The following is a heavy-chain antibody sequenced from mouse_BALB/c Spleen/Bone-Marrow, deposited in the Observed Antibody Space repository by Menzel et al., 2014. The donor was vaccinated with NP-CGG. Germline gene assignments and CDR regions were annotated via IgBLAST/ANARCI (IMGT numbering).Heavy chain of an antibody. J-gene: IGHJ2*01. CDR1: GYTFTDYA. CDR2: ISTYYGDA. V-gene: IGHV1S137*01. Sequence: LQESGAELVRPGVSVKISCKGSGYTFTDYAVHWVKQSHAKSLEWIGVISTYYGDATYSQKFKGKATMTVDKSSSTAYMELARLTSEDSAIYYCARDLDYWGQGTTLTVSS. CDR3: ARDLDY.